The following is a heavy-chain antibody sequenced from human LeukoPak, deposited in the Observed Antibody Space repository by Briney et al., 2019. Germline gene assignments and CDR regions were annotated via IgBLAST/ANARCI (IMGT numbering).Heavy chain of an antibody. D-gene: IGHD6-13*01. V-gene: IGHV3-23*01. J-gene: IGHJ5*01. Sequence: GGSLRLSCAASGFSFSTYSMSWVRQAPGKGLEWVSVISDTGATTFYADSVKGRFTISRDNAKNSLYLQMNSLRAEDTAVYYCARDRDSSSWFDYWGQGTLVTVSS. CDR1: GFSFSTYS. CDR3: ARDRDSSSWFDY. CDR2: ISDTGATT.